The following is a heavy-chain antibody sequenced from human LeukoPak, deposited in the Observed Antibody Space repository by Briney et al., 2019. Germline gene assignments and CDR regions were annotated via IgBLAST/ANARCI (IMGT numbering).Heavy chain of an antibody. CDR2: ISADNGNT. V-gene: IGHV1-18*04. D-gene: IGHD2-15*01. J-gene: IGHJ6*02. Sequence: ASVKVSCKGSGYTLSNHAFSWVRQAPGQGLEWMGWISADNGNTNHAQKFQGRVSLTTDTSTSAAYMELRSLRSEGTAGYYCAGGEVGVLYRAGGRYYYYYHAMDVRGQGTTVTVSS. CDR3: AGGEVGVLYRAGGRYYYYYHAMDV. CDR1: GYTLSNHA.